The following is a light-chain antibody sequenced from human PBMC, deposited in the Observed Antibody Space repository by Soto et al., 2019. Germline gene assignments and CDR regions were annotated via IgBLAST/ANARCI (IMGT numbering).Light chain of an antibody. CDR1: QSVSSY. J-gene: IGKJ3*01. V-gene: IGKV3-11*01. Sequence: EIVLTQSPATLSLSPGERATLSCRASQSVSSYLAWYQQKPGQAPRLLIYDASNRATGIPARFGGSGSGTDFTLTISSLEPEDFAVYYCQQRSNWREFTFGPGTKVDIK. CDR3: QQRSNWREFT. CDR2: DAS.